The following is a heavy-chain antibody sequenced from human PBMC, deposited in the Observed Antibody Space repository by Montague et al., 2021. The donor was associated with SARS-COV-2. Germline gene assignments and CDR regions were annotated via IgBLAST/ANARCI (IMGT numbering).Heavy chain of an antibody. D-gene: IGHD5-12*01. CDR2: IDRNGGSP. CDR3: ARGYNYGPFDC. Sequence: SLRLSCAASGSIFDDHGMSWVRQVPGKGLEWVSGIDRNGGSPGYADSVKGRFTISRDNGKKSLFLQMDSLRAEDTAFYYCARGYNYGPFDCWGQGTLVTVSP. V-gene: IGHV3-20*04. J-gene: IGHJ4*02. CDR1: GSIFDDHG.